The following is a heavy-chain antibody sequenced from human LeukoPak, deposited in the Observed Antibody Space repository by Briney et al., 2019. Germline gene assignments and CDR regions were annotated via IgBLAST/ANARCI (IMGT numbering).Heavy chain of an antibody. CDR2: IYYSGST. J-gene: IGHJ3*02. Sequence: SQTLSLTCTVSGGSISSGGYYWSWIRQPPGKGLEWIGYIYYSGSTYYNPSLKSRVTISVGASKNQFSLKLSSVTAADTAVYYCARDRRGDAFDIWGQGTMVTVSS. V-gene: IGHV4-30-4*08. CDR3: ARDRRGDAFDI. CDR1: GGSISSGGYY. D-gene: IGHD3-16*02.